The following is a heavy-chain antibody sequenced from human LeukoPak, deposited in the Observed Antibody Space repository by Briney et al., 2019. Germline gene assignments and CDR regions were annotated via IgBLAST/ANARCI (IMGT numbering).Heavy chain of an antibody. D-gene: IGHD6-13*01. V-gene: IGHV3-21*01. CDR1: GFTFSSYS. J-gene: IGHJ3*02. Sequence: GGSLRLSCAASGFTFSSYSMNWVRQAPGKGLEWVSSISSSSSYIYYADSVKGRLTISRDNAKNSLYLQMNSLRAEDTAVYYCARDDPGYSSSWYVWSAFDIWGQGTMVTVSS. CDR3: ARDDPGYSSSWYVWSAFDI. CDR2: ISSSSSYI.